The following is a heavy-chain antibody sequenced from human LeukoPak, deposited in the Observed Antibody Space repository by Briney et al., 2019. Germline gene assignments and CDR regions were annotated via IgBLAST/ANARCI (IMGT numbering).Heavy chain of an antibody. CDR3: AKDGGEDYDYVWGSYAPNDY. Sequence: GGSLRLSCAASGFTFSSYGMHWVRQAPGKGLEWVAFIRYDGSNKYYADSVKGRFTISRDNSKNTLYLQMNSLRAEDTAVYYCAKDGGEDYDYVWGSYAPNDYWGQGTLVTVSS. D-gene: IGHD3-16*01. CDR1: GFTFSSYG. CDR2: IRYDGSNK. V-gene: IGHV3-30*02. J-gene: IGHJ4*02.